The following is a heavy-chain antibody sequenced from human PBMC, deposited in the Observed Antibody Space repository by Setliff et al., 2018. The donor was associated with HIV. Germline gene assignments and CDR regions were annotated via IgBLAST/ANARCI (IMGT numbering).Heavy chain of an antibody. V-gene: IGHV4-59*13. CDR3: AREKRQIWSTDYYYHYGLDV. CDR1: GDSISSDF. Sequence: PSETLSLTCSVSGDSISSDFYIWLRQSPGKGLEWMGSSHYNGNTNITPSLKSRVTMSLDTPRNEFYLTLTSVTAADTAVYYCAREKRQIWSTDYYYHYGLDVWGQGITVTVSS. CDR2: SHYNGNT. J-gene: IGHJ6*02. D-gene: IGHD5-18*01.